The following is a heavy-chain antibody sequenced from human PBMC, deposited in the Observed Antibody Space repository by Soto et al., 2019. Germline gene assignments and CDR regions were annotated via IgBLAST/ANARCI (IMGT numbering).Heavy chain of an antibody. V-gene: IGHV1-69*13. Sequence: ASVKVSCKASGGTFSSYAISCVRQAPGQGLEWMGGIIPIFGTANYAQKFQGRVTITADESTSTAYMELSSLRSEDTAVYYCASPNYYDSSGLYYFDYWGQGTLFTVSP. J-gene: IGHJ4*02. CDR2: IIPIFGTA. CDR3: ASPNYYDSSGLYYFDY. CDR1: GGTFSSYA. D-gene: IGHD3-22*01.